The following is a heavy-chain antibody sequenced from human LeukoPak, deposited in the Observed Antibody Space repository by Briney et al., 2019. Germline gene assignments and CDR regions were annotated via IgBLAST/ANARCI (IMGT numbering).Heavy chain of an antibody. J-gene: IGHJ4*02. CDR1: GFTFSSYA. CDR2: MSYDGFNK. CDR3: AKTKGYSYGYYFDY. D-gene: IGHD5-18*01. Sequence: GGSLRLSCAASGFTFSSYAMHWVRQAPGKGLEWVAFMSYDGFNKYYADSVKGRFTISRDNSKNTLYLQMNSLRAEDTAVYYCAKTKGYSYGYYFDYWGRGTLVTVSS. V-gene: IGHV3-30*18.